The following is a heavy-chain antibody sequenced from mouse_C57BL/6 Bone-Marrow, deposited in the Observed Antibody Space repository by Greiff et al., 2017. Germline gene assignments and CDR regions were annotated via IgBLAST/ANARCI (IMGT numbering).Heavy chain of an antibody. CDR2: IDPSDSYT. J-gene: IGHJ2*01. CDR3: ARGTTAQATGENYFDY. D-gene: IGHD1-2*01. CDR1: GYTFTSYW. V-gene: IGHV1-69*01. Sequence: QVQLQQSGAELVMPGASVKLSCKASGYTFTSYWMHWVKQRPGQGLEWIGEIDPSDSYTNYNQKFKGKSTLTVDKSSSTAYMQLSSLTSEDSAVYYCARGTTAQATGENYFDYWGQGTTLTASS.